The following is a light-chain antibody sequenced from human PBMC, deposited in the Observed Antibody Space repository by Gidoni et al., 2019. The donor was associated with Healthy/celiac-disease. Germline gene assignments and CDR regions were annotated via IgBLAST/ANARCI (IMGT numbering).Light chain of an antibody. V-gene: IGKV4-1*01. Sequence: DIVMTQSPDSLAVSLGERATINCKSSQSVLYSSNNKNYLAWYQQKPGQPPKLLIYWASTRESGVPYRFSGSGSGTDFTLTISSLQAEDVAVYYCQQYYSTRSRTFGQGTKVEVK. CDR3: QQYYSTRSRT. CDR1: QSVLYSSNNKNY. CDR2: WAS. J-gene: IGKJ1*01.